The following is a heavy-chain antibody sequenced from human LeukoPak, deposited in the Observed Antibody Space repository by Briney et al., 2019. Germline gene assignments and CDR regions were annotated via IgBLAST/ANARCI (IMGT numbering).Heavy chain of an antibody. D-gene: IGHD3-22*01. V-gene: IGHV1-24*01. J-gene: IGHJ3*02. Sequence: AASVKVSCKVSGYTLTELSMHWVRQAPGKGLEWMGGFDPEDGETIYAQKFQGRVTMTEDTSTDTAYMELSSLRSEDTAVYYCATAPTGDYYDSSGYPNAFDIWGQGTMVTVSS. CDR2: FDPEDGET. CDR1: GYTLTELS. CDR3: ATAPTGDYYDSSGYPNAFDI.